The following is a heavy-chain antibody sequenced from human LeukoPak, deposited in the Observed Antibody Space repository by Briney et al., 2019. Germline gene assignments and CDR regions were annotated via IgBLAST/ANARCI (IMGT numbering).Heavy chain of an antibody. CDR3: AKDRVEAAAGTNAFDI. J-gene: IGHJ3*02. CDR2: ISWNSGSI. Sequence: PGGSLRLSCAASGFTFDDYAMHWVRQAPGKGLEWVSGISWNSGSIGYADSVKGRFTISRDNAKNSLYLQMNSLRAEDTALYYCAKDRVEAAAGTNAFDIWGQGTMVTVSS. V-gene: IGHV3-9*01. D-gene: IGHD6-13*01. CDR1: GFTFDDYA.